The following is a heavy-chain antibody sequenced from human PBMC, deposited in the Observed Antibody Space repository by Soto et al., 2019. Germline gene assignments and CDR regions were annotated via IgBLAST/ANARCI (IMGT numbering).Heavy chain of an antibody. CDR3: ARAGVTTTIRKGLDI. CDR1: GFTFSSYW. Sequence: GGTLRLSCVTSGFTFSSYWMHWFRQAPGKELVRVARINSDGSSTNYADSVKGRFTISRDNAKNTLYLQMNSLRAEDTAVYSCARAGVTTTIRKGLDIWGLGTMVTVSS. CDR2: INSDGSST. D-gene: IGHD3-10*01. J-gene: IGHJ3*02. V-gene: IGHV3-74*01.